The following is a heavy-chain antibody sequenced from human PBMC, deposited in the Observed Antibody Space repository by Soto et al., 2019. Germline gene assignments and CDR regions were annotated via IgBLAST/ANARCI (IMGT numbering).Heavy chain of an antibody. D-gene: IGHD3-22*01. J-gene: IGHJ4*02. Sequence: PPEKLPLTYTVSGGSVSSGSYYWSWIRQPPGKGLEWIGYIYHSGSTYYNPSLKSRVTISVDTSKNQFALKLSSVTAADTAVYYCASVVPYYFYIIGYSRDYFDFWCQGTLVSLS. V-gene: IGHV4-39*01. CDR1: GGSVSSGSYY. CDR2: IYHSGST. CDR3: ASVVPYYFYIIGYSRDYFDF.